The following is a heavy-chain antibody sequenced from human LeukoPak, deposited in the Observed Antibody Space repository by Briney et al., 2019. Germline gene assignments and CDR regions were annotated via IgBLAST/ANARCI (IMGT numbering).Heavy chain of an antibody. V-gene: IGHV1-69*06. Sequence: ASVKVSCKASGGTFSSHAISWVRQAPGQGLEWMGRIIPIFGTANYAQKFQGRVTITADKSTSTAYMELSSLRSEDTAVYYCARVVYSGSYFDYWGQGTLVTVSS. CDR2: IIPIFGTA. D-gene: IGHD1-26*01. CDR3: ARVVYSGSYFDY. CDR1: GGTFSSHA. J-gene: IGHJ4*02.